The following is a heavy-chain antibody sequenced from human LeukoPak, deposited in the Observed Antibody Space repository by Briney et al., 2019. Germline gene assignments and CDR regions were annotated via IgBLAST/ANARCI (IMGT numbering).Heavy chain of an antibody. J-gene: IGHJ3*02. Sequence: SETLSLTCAVYGGSFSGYYWTWIRQPPGKGLEWIGEINHSGSTNYNPSLRSRATISVDTSKNQFSLKLRSVTAADTAVYYCARALGAFDIWGQGTMVTVSS. CDR3: ARALGAFDI. CDR2: INHSGST. CDR1: GGSFSGYY. V-gene: IGHV4-34*01.